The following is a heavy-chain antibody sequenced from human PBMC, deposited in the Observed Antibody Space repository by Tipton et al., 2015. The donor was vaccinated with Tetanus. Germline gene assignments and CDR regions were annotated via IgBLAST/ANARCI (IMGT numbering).Heavy chain of an antibody. V-gene: IGHV4-59*12. D-gene: IGHD3-16*01. CDR3: ARDSRVLGPWFY. J-gene: IGHJ4*02. CDR1: GDSITSSY. CDR2: IYYSGAT. Sequence: TLSLTCTVSGDSITSSYWTWIRQPPGKGLEWIGYIYYSGATNYNPSLKSRVTISVDTAKNQFSLKLSSVTAADTAVYYCARDSRVLGPWFYWGQGTLVTVSS.